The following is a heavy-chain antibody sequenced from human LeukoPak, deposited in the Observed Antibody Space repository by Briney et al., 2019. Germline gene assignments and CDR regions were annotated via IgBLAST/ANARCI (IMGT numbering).Heavy chain of an antibody. CDR2: ISPDGTSR. V-gene: IGHV3-74*01. J-gene: IGHJ5*02. CDR1: GFPFSTYS. D-gene: IGHD2-21*02. Sequence: GGSLRLSCAASGFPFSTYSMHWVRQPPGKGLVWFSRISPDGTSRAYADSVQGRFIISRDSAKNTLFLQMNSLTFEDTAVYYCTRDGGLLPDTWGKGTLVTVSS. CDR3: TRDGGLLPDT.